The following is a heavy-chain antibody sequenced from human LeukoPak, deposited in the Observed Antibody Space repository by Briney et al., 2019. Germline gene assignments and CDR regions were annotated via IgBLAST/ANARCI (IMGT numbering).Heavy chain of an antibody. J-gene: IGHJ4*02. CDR3: AKDSGSFSFDY. V-gene: IGHV3-23*01. CDR1: GFTFSRYA. D-gene: IGHD1-26*01. CDR2: ITIGGTTT. Sequence: EGSLRLCCAAAGFTFSRYAMAWVRQAPGGGLEWVSGITIGGTTTYYADSVKGRFTISRDNSKNSVSLQMNSLRAEDSAIYYCAKDSGSFSFDYWGQGALVTVSS.